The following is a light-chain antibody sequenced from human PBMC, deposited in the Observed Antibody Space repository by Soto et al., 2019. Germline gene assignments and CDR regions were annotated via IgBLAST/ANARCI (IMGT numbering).Light chain of an antibody. J-gene: IGLJ1*01. CDR3: SSFAGSYTHV. V-gene: IGLV2-11*01. CDR2: DVS. Sequence: QSALTQPRSVSGFPGQAVTFSCTGTNSDVGGYNYVSWYQQHPDKAPKLIIYDVSKRPSGVPDRFSGSKSGNTASLTISGLQAEDEADYFCSSFAGSYTHVFGTGTKLTVL. CDR1: NSDVGGYNY.